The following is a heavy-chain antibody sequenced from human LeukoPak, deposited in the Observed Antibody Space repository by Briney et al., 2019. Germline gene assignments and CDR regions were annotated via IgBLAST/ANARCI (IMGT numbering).Heavy chain of an antibody. D-gene: IGHD2-2*01. Sequence: GGSLRLSCAASGFTSSDYTMNWVRQSPGQGLEWVSGISVSDDSTYYADSVKGRFTISRDKSNTMLHLQMNSLRAEDTAVYYCARDRYCVSTNCPYDCWGQGTPVTVSS. V-gene: IGHV3-23*01. J-gene: IGHJ4*02. CDR2: ISVSDDST. CDR1: GFTSSDYT. CDR3: ARDRYCVSTNCPYDC.